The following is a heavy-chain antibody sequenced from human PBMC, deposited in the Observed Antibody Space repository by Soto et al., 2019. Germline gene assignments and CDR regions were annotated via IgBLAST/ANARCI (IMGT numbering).Heavy chain of an antibody. CDR3: AKLIVATMWNYYYGMDV. CDR1: GFTFSSYA. J-gene: IGHJ6*02. D-gene: IGHD5-12*01. CDR2: ISYDGSNK. V-gene: IGHV3-30-3*02. Sequence: LRLSCAASGFTFSSYAMHWVRQAPGKGLEWVAVISYDGSNKYYADSVKGRFTISRDNSKNTLYLQMNSLRAEDTAVYYCAKLIVATMWNYYYGMDVWGQGTTVTVSS.